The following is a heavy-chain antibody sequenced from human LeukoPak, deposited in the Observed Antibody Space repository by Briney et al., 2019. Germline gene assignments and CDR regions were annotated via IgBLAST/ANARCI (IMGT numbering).Heavy chain of an antibody. CDR3: AKVDYGDSHFDY. CDR2: ISWDGGST. V-gene: IGHV3-43D*03. J-gene: IGHJ4*02. Sequence: GGSLRLSCAASGFTFDDYAMHWVRQAPGKGLEWVSLISWDGGSTYYADSVKGRFTISRDNSKNSLYLQMNSLRAEDTALYYCAKVDYGDSHFDYWGQGTLVTVSS. D-gene: IGHD4-17*01. CDR1: GFTFDDYA.